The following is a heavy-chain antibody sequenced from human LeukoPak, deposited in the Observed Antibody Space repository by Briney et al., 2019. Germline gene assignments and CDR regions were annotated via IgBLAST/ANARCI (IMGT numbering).Heavy chain of an antibody. D-gene: IGHD1-20*01. J-gene: IGHJ5*02. CDR2: IYTSGST. Sequence: PSETLSLTCTVSGGSISNYYWGWIRQPAGKGLEWIGRIYTSGSTNYNPSLKSRVTMSVDTSKNQFSLKLSSVTAADTAVYYCARGLRNWNDAGKYNWFDPWGQGTLVTVSS. CDR3: ARGLRNWNDAGKYNWFDP. CDR1: GGSISNYY. V-gene: IGHV4-4*07.